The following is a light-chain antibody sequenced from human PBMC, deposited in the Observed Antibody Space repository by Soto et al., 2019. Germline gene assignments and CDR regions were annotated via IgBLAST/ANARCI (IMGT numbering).Light chain of an antibody. Sequence: EIVLTQSPATLSLSPGERATLSCRASQSVSSYFAWYQQKPGQAPRLLIYDASNRATGIPARFSGSGSGTDFTLTISSLEPEDFAVYYCQQRSNWPPSFGGGTKVESK. CDR2: DAS. CDR3: QQRSNWPPS. CDR1: QSVSSY. V-gene: IGKV3-11*01. J-gene: IGKJ4*01.